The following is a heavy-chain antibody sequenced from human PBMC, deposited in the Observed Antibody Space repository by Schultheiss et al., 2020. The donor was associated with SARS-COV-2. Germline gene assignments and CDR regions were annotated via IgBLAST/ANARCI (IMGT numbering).Heavy chain of an antibody. Sequence: GGSLRLSCAASGFTFSSYGMHWVRQAPGKGLEWVANIKQDGSEKYYVDSVKGRFTISRDNAKNSLYLQMNSLRAEDTAVYYCARGGEWELSAFDIWGQGTMVTVSS. CDR3: ARGGEWELSAFDI. CDR2: IKQDGSEK. CDR1: GFTFSSYG. J-gene: IGHJ3*02. D-gene: IGHD1-26*01. V-gene: IGHV3-7*01.